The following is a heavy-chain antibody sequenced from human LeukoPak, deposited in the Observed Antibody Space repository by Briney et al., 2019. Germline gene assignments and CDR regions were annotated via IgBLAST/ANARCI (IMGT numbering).Heavy chain of an antibody. CDR1: GFTFSSYA. D-gene: IGHD2-15*01. J-gene: IGHJ4*02. V-gene: IGHV3-23*01. CDR3: ANVVVTARSRGFFDY. Sequence: LAGGSLRLSCAASGFTFSSYAMSWVRQAPGKGLEWVSAISGSGGSTYYADSVKGRFTISRDNSKNTLYLQMNSLRAEDTAVYFCANVVVTARSRGFFDYWGQGTLVTVSS. CDR2: ISGSGGST.